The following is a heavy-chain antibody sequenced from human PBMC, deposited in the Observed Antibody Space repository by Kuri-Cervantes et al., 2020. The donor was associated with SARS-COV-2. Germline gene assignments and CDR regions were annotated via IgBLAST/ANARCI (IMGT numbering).Heavy chain of an antibody. CDR3: ARDVIAARPSRGAFDI. D-gene: IGHD6-6*01. Sequence: GESLKISCAASGFTFSGSDMHWVRQASGKGLEWVSYISSSSSTIYYADSVKGRFTISRDNAKNSLYLQMNSLRAEDTAVYYCARDVIAARPSRGAFDIWGQGTMVTVSS. J-gene: IGHJ3*02. V-gene: IGHV3-48*01. CDR2: ISSSSSTI. CDR1: GFTFSGSD.